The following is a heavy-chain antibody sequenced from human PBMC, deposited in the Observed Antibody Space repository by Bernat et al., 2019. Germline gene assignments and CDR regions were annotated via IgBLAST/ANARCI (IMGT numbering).Heavy chain of an antibody. Sequence: EVQLVESGGGFVQSGGSLRLSCAASGFSFSSYAMYWVRQAPGKGLEWVSAISGSGDSTYYAESVKGRFSISRDSSKNTLYLQLNSLRAEDTAIFYCARDVGPTVMVQGVISPWGQGTLVTVSS. J-gene: IGHJ5*02. V-gene: IGHV3-23*04. CDR2: ISGSGDST. CDR3: ARDVGPTVMVQGVISP. D-gene: IGHD3-10*01. CDR1: GFSFSSYA.